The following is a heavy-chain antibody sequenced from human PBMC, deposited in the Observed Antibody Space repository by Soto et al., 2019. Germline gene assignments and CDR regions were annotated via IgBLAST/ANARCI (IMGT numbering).Heavy chain of an antibody. CDR2: FDPEDGET. Sequence: ASVKVSCKVSGYTLTELSMHWVRQAPGKGLEWMGGFDPEDGETIYAQKFQGRVTMTEDTSTDTAYMELSSLRCEDTAVYYCARLHLGADAFDIWGQGTMVTVSS. CDR1: GYTLTELS. D-gene: IGHD3-16*01. CDR3: ARLHLGADAFDI. V-gene: IGHV1-24*01. J-gene: IGHJ3*02.